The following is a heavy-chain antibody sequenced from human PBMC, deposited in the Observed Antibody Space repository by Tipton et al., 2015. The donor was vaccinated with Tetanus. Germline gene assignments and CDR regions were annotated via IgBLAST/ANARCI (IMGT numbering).Heavy chain of an antibody. J-gene: IGHJ4*02. CDR1: GFTFSSYA. Sequence: SLRLSCAASGFTFSSYAMGWVRQAPGKGLEWVSAISGSGGSTYYADSGKRRFTISSDNSKNTLYMQMNSMRAEDTAVYYSTKEGPSGCSDYCGQGTLVPVSS. D-gene: IGHD1-26*01. CDR2: ISGSGGST. CDR3: TKEGPSGCSDY. V-gene: IGHV3-23*01.